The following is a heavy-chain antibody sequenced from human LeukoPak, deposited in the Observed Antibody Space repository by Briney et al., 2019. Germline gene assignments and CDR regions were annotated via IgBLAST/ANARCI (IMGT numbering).Heavy chain of an antibody. CDR3: ARDLGIVYYYGMDV. CDR2: MSPNSGDT. J-gene: IGHJ6*02. D-gene: IGHD7-27*01. CDR1: GYTFTTHD. Sequence: ASVKVSCKASGYTFTTHDINWVRQATGQGLEWLGWMSPNSGDTGYAQKFQGRVTMTRDTSTSTVYMELSSLRSEDTAVYYCARDLGIVYYYGMDVWGQGTTVIVSS. V-gene: IGHV1-8*01.